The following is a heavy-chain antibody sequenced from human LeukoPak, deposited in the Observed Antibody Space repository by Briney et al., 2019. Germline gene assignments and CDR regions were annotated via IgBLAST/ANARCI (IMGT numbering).Heavy chain of an antibody. Sequence: ASVKVSCKASGYTFTGYYMHWVRQAPGQGLEWKGWINPNSGGTNYAQKFQGRVTMTRDTSISTAYMELSRLRSDDTAVYYCARDGAFYYDSSGYYYGYWGQGTLVTVSS. J-gene: IGHJ4*02. CDR3: ARDGAFYYDSSGYYYGY. CDR2: INPNSGGT. V-gene: IGHV1-2*02. D-gene: IGHD3-22*01. CDR1: GYTFTGYY.